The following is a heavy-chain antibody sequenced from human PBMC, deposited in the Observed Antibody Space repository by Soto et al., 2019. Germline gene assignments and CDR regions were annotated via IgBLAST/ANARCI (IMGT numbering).Heavy chain of an antibody. D-gene: IGHD5-18*01. Sequence: VQGTCPASGGTFSIYAISWLRQAPGQGLEWMGGIIPIFGTANYAQKFQGRVTITADESTSTAYMELSSLRSEDTAVYYCARDRGITRRQLWLRGRGECDFWG. J-gene: IGHJ6*01. CDR1: GGTFSIYA. CDR3: ARDRGITRRQLWLRGRGECDF. CDR2: IIPIFGTA. V-gene: IGHV1-69*13.